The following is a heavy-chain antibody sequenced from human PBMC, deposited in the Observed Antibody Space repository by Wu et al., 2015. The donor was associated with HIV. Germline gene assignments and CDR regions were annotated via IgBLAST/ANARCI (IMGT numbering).Heavy chain of an antibody. CDR3: ARPSIAVAWVRGGRYAFDY. J-gene: IGHJ4*02. CDR2: ISAYNGNT. D-gene: IGHD6-19*01. CDR1: GYTFTSYG. V-gene: IGHV1-18*01. Sequence: QVQLVQSGAEVKKPGASVKVSCKASGYTFTSYGISWVRQAPGQGLEWMGWISAYNGNTNYAQKLQGRVTMTTDTSTSTAYMELRSLRSDDTAVYYCARPSIAVAWVRGGRYAFDYVGPGEPWVTVSS.